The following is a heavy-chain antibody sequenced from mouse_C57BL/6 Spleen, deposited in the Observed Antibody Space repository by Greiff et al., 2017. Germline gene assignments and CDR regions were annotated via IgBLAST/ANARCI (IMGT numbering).Heavy chain of an antibody. CDR3: ARDLRGAWFAY. CDR2: ISYDGSN. CDR1: GYSITSGYY. Sequence: EVHLVESGPGLVKPSQSLSLTCSVTGYSITSGYYWNWIRQFPGNKLEWMCYISYDGSNNYNPSLKNRISITRDTSKNQFFLKLNSVTTEDTATYYCARDLRGAWFAYWGQGTLVTVSA. V-gene: IGHV3-6*01. J-gene: IGHJ3*01.